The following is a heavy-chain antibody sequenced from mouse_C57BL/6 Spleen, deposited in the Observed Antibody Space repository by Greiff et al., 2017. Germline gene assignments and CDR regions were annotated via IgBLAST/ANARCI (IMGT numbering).Heavy chain of an antibody. CDR3: ARRPYYDYDEGYAMDY. V-gene: IGHV1-26*01. CDR2: INPNNGGT. CDR1: GYTFTDYY. Sequence: VQLQQSGPELVKPGASVKISCKASGYTFTDYYMNWVKQSHGKSLEWIGDINPNNGGTSYNQKFKGKATLTVDKSSSTAYMELRSLTSEDSAVYYCARRPYYDYDEGYAMDYWGQGTSVTVSS. J-gene: IGHJ4*01. D-gene: IGHD2-4*01.